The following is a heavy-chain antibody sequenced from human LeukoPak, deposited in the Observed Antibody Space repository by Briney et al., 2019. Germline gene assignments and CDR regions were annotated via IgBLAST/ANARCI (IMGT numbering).Heavy chain of an antibody. V-gene: IGHV1-69*01. J-gene: IGHJ3*02. CDR1: GFTFSSYA. Sequence: PGGSLRLSCAASGFTFSSYAISWVRQAPGQGLEWMGGIIPIFGTASYAQKFQGRVTITADESTSTAYMELSSLRSEDTAVYYCARSLSLSDAFDIWGQGTMVTVSS. CDR3: ARSLSLSDAFDI. CDR2: IIPIFGTA.